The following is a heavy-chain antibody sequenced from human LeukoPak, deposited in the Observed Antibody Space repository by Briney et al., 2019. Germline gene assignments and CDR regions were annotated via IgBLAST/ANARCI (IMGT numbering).Heavy chain of an antibody. D-gene: IGHD6-6*01. CDR3: ARRQLEYYGMNV. CDR1: GFIFSDYY. J-gene: IGHJ6*02. CDR2: ISSSGTTM. Sequence: GGSLRLSCAASGFIFSDYYMTWIRQAPGKGLEWVSYISSSGTTMYYADSVKGRFTISRDNAQNSLSLQMNSLRAEDTAMYYCARRQLEYYGMNVWGQGTTVTVSS. V-gene: IGHV3-11*01.